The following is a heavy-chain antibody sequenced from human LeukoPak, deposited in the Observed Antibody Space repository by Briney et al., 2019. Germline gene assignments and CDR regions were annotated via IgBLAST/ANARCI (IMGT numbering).Heavy chain of an antibody. CDR1: GFTFSSYA. CDR2: ISGSGGST. V-gene: IGHV3-23*01. D-gene: IGHD4-11*01. Sequence: GGSLRLSCAASGFTFSSYAMSRVRQAPGKGLEWVSAISGSGGSTYYADSVKGRFTISRDKSKNTLYLQMNSLRAEDTALYYCAKEDFTVTTRFFEYWGQGTLVTVSS. J-gene: IGHJ4*02. CDR3: AKEDFTVTTRFFEY.